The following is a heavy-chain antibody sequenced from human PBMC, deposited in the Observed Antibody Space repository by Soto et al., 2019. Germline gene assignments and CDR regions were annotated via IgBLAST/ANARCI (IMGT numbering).Heavy chain of an antibody. Sequence: GSLRLSCAASVFTFSTYAISWVRQAPGKGLEWVSAISGSGSNTYYADSVKGRFTISRDDSKSTLYLQMNSLRAEDTAVYYCARDPSHSYYTLFYYFDYWGQGTLVTVSS. D-gene: IGHD1-26*01. J-gene: IGHJ4*02. CDR3: ARDPSHSYYTLFYYFDY. V-gene: IGHV3-23*01. CDR1: VFTFSTYA. CDR2: ISGSGSNT.